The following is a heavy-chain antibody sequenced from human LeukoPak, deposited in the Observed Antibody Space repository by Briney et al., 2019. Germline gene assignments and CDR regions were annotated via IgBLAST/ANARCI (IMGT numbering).Heavy chain of an antibody. Sequence: PSETLSLTRTVSGGYLSRGLYYWRWVRQHPGKGLEWIGYIYYSGSTYYNPSLKSRVTISVDTSKNQFSLKLSSVTAADTAVYYCARVCGYCSSTSCYLYFDYWGQGTLVTVSS. CDR3: ARVCGYCSSTSCYLYFDY. D-gene: IGHD2-2*01. CDR1: GGYLSRGLYY. V-gene: IGHV4-31*03. J-gene: IGHJ4*02. CDR2: IYYSGST.